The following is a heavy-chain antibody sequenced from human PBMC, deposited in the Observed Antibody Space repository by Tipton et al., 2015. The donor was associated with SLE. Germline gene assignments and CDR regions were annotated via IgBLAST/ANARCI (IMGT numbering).Heavy chain of an antibody. J-gene: IGHJ4*02. CDR1: GGSFSGYY. CDR3: ARGIMGEHDY. CDR2: TNHSGSI. V-gene: IGHV4-34*01. D-gene: IGHD3-16*01. Sequence: TLSLTCAVHGGSFSGYYCSWIRQPPGKGLEWFGVTNHSGSINYNPSLKSRVTISVDTSKNQFSLKLSSVTAADTAVYYCARGIMGEHDYWSQGTLVTVSS.